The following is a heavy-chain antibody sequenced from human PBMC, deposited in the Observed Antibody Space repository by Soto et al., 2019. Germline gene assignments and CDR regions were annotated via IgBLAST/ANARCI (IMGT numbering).Heavy chain of an antibody. V-gene: IGHV1-3*01. J-gene: IGHJ2*01. CDR1: GYTFTSYA. CDR3: ARKRIAAAGTERYFDF. CDR2: INAGNGNT. Sequence: QVQLVQSGAEVKKPGASVKVSCKASGYTFTSYAMHWVRQAPGQRLEWMGWINAGNGNTKYSQKFQGRVTITRDTSGSTAYMELSSLRSEDTAVYYCARKRIAAAGTERYFDFWGRGTLVTVSS. D-gene: IGHD6-13*01.